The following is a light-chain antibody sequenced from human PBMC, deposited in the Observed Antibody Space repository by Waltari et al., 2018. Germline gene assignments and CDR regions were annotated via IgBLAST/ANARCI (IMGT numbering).Light chain of an antibody. Sequence: DIVMTQSPASLAVSMGERATINCKSRQSVLYDSNNKNYLGWYQKKPGQPPKLLISWASTRESGVPDRFSGSGSGTDFTLTISSLQAEDVAVYYCQQCYGLPLTFGPGTRVDIK. CDR1: QSVLYDSNNKNY. J-gene: IGKJ3*01. CDR2: WAS. V-gene: IGKV4-1*01. CDR3: QQCYGLPLT.